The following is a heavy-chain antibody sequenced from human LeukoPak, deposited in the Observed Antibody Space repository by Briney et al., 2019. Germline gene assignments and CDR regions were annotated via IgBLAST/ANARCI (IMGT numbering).Heavy chain of an antibody. D-gene: IGHD4-23*01. CDR3: ARGLLQPEGT. V-gene: IGHV3-30*14. CDR1: GCTFSTYA. J-gene: IGHJ4*02. Sequence: RSLRLSCAASGCTFSTYAMRWVRQAPGKGLEWVAVISYDGSSNYYADSVKGRFTISRDNSKNSLYLQMNSLRAEDTAVYYCARGLLQPEGTWGQGTLVTVSS. CDR2: ISYDGSSN.